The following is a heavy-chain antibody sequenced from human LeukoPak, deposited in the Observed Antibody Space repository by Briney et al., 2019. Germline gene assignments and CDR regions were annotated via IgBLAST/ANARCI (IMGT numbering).Heavy chain of an antibody. J-gene: IGHJ4*02. D-gene: IGHD4-11*01. V-gene: IGHV4-4*07. CDR3: ARATGVYDYSKVEPFDY. CDR1: GGSISSYY. CDR2: IYTSGST. Sequence: ASEPLSLPCTVSGGSISSYYWSWIRQPAGKGLEWIGRIYTSGSTNYNPSLKSRVTMSVDTSKNQFSLKLSSVTAADTAVYYCARATGVYDYSKVEPFDYWGQGTLVTVSS.